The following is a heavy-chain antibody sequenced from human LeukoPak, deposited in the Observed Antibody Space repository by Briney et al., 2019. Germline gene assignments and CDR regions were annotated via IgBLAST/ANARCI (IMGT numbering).Heavy chain of an antibody. J-gene: IGHJ4*02. CDR3: PLGMYRSGWRFDY. CDR1: GYSFTTYW. V-gene: IGHV5-51*01. D-gene: IGHD6-19*01. Sequence: GESLKISCEGSGYSFTTYWIGWVRQIPGKGLEWMGIIYPGDSDTRYRPSFQGQVTISADKSISTAYLQWSSLKASDTAMYYCPLGMYRSGWRFDYWGQGTLVTVSS. CDR2: IYPGDSDT.